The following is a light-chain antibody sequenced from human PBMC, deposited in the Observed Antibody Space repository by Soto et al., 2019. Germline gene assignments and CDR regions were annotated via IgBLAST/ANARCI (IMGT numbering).Light chain of an antibody. CDR2: DAS. CDR3: QQLNGYLELT. Sequence: AIRMTQSPSSFSASTGDRVSITCRATQDIGTYLAWYQQIPGKAPKLLIYDASTLQTGVPSRFSGSRSGTEFTLTISSLQPEDFATYYCQQLNGYLELTFGGGTKVDIK. V-gene: IGKV1-8*01. J-gene: IGKJ4*01. CDR1: QDIGTY.